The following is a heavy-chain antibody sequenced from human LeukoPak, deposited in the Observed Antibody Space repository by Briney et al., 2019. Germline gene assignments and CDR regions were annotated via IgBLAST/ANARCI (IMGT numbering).Heavy chain of an antibody. J-gene: IGHJ4*02. V-gene: IGHV3-30-3*01. CDR3: ARGDSGYYYSSYDY. CDR2: ISYDGSNK. Sequence: GGSLRLSCAASRFTFSSYAMHWVRQAPGKGLEWVAVISYDGSNKYHADSVKGRFTISRDNSKNTLYLQMNSLRAEDTAVYYCARGDSGYYYSSYDYWGQGTLVTVSS. CDR1: RFTFSSYA. D-gene: IGHD3-22*01.